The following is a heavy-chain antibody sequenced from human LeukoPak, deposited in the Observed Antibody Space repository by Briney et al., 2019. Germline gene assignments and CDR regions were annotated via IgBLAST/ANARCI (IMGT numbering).Heavy chain of an antibody. CDR1: GFTFSSYS. V-gene: IGHV3-21*01. Sequence: AGGSLRHSCAASGFTFSSYSMKWVRQAPGKGLEWVSSISSSSSYIYYADSVKGRFTISRDNAKNSLYLQMNSLRAEDTAVYYCARMAGTANFDYWGQGTLVTVSS. CDR3: ARMAGTANFDY. J-gene: IGHJ4*02. CDR2: ISSSSSYI. D-gene: IGHD6-19*01.